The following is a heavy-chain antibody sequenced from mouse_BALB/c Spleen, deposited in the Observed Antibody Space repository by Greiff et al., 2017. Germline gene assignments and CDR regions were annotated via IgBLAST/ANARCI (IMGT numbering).Heavy chain of an antibody. Sequence: EVQLQQSGPELMKPGASVKISCKASGYSFTSYYMHWVKQSHGKSLEWIGYIDPFNGGTSYNQKFKGKATLTVDKSSSTAYMHLSSLTSEDSAVYYCARTNRYDAMDYWGQGTSVTVSS. CDR1: GYSFTSYY. CDR3: ARTNRYDAMDY. D-gene: IGHD2-14*01. CDR2: IDPFNGGT. J-gene: IGHJ4*01. V-gene: IGHV1S135*01.